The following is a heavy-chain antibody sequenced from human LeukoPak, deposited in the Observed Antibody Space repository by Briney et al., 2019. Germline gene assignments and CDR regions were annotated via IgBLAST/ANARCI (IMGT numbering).Heavy chain of an antibody. CDR3: AKYPRHCGGDCYSDFDY. CDR2: ISGSGGNT. CDR1: GFTFSLYA. V-gene: IGHV3-23*01. D-gene: IGHD2-21*02. Sequence: PGGALRLSCAASGFTFSLYAMSCVRQAPGKGLEWVSAISGSGGNTNYADSVKGRFTISRDNSKNTLYLQMNSLRAEDTAVYYCAKYPRHCGGDCYSDFDYWGQGTLVTVSS. J-gene: IGHJ4*02.